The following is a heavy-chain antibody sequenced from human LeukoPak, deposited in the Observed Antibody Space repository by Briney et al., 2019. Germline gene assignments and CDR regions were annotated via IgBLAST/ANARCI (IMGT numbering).Heavy chain of an antibody. CDR2: LYFSGNP. D-gene: IGHD6-19*01. J-gene: IGHJ4*02. Sequence: SETLSLTCTVSGASVSSSDYYCGWIRQPPGMRLEWIGNLYFSGNPYYNPSLNSRVTISVDTSKNQFSLKMRSVTAADTAVYYCARLGSGYPTPDYWGQGTLVTVSS. CDR3: ARLGSGYPTPDY. V-gene: IGHV4-39*01. CDR1: GASVSSSDYY.